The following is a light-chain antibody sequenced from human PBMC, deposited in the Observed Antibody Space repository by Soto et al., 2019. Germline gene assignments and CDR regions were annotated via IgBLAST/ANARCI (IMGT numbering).Light chain of an antibody. J-gene: IGKJ1*01. CDR3: QQTYRTPQA. V-gene: IGKV1-39*01. CDR1: QTISNF. Sequence: DIQMTQSPSSLSASVGDRVTITCRASQTISNFLNWYQQKPGKPPKLLIYAASSLQSGVPSRFSGGRSGTDFTLTITSLQPEAFATYYCQQTYRTPQAFGQGTKVEI. CDR2: AAS.